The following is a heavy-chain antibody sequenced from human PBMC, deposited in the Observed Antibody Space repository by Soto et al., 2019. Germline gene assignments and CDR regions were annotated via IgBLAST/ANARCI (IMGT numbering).Heavy chain of an antibody. D-gene: IGHD6-6*01. J-gene: IGHJ4*02. Sequence: EVQLVGSGGGLVQPGGSLRLSCAASGFTFRTYWMNWVRQAPGKGLEWVANIKGDGSEKYYVDPVKGRFTISRDNAMNSLYLQMNSLRAADTAVYYCATSLIRGQGALVTVSS. CDR3: ATSLI. V-gene: IGHV3-7*01. CDR2: IKGDGSEK. CDR1: GFTFRTYW.